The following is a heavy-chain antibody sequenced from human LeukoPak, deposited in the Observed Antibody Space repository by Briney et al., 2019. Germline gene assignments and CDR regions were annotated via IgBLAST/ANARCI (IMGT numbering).Heavy chain of an antibody. CDR3: ARENNDYGGKKAFDY. D-gene: IGHD4-23*01. V-gene: IGHV4-34*01. CDR2: INHSGST. CDR1: GGSFSGYY. J-gene: IGHJ4*02. Sequence: SETLSLTCAVYGGSFSGYYWSWIRQPPGKGLEWIGEINHSGSTNYNPSLKSRVTISVDTSKNQFSLKLSSVTAADTAVYYCARENNDYGGKKAFDYWGQGTLVTVSS.